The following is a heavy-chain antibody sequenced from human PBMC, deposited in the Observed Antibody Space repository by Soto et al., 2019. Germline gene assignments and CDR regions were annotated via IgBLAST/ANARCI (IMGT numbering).Heavy chain of an antibody. D-gene: IGHD6-13*01. J-gene: IGHJ4*02. CDR3: ARFAKEENPKVGSWYYFDY. Sequence: QVQLQESGPGLVKPSQTLSLTCTVSGGSISSGGYFWSWIRQHPGKGLEWIGNIYYSGRTYYSPALKSRINTSVDTSKNQFALNVSSVTAADTAVYVCARFAKEENPKVGSWYYFDYWGQGTRVTVSS. CDR1: GGSISSGGYF. V-gene: IGHV4-31*03. CDR2: IYYSGRT.